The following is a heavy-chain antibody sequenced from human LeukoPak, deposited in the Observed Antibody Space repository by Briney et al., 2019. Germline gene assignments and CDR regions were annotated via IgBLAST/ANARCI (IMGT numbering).Heavy chain of an antibody. J-gene: IGHJ2*01. V-gene: IGHV3-48*01. Sequence: PGGPLSLFCTASGLTLSRYSMIWLRQATGKGLEWVTYFSCSSSTIYYADSVKGRFTISRDNAKNSLYLQMNSLRAEDTAVYYCARDDCSSTSCYVPPGYFDLWGRGTLVTVSS. CDR3: ARDDCSSTSCYVPPGYFDL. CDR1: GLTLSRYS. CDR2: FSCSSSTI. D-gene: IGHD2-2*01.